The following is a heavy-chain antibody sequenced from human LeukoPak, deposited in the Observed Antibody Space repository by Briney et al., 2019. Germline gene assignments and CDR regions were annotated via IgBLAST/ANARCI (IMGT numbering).Heavy chain of an antibody. J-gene: IGHJ4*02. CDR2: IRQDGSEK. D-gene: IGHD6-19*01. CDR3: ARECIAVAGTGFFDY. V-gene: IGHV3-7*01. Sequence: GGSLRLTCAVSGFTFTDYWMNWVRQAPGKGLEWVASIRQDGSEKTYVDSVKGRFTISRDNAKNSLYLEMNSLRAEDTAVYYCARECIAVAGTGFFDYWGQGTLVTVSS. CDR1: GFTFTDYW.